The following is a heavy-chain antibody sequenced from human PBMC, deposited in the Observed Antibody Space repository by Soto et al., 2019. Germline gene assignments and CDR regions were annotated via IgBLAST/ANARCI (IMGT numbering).Heavy chain of an antibody. CDR2: IYQSGNT. CDR1: GGSISSGGYS. D-gene: IGHD4-17*01. Sequence: QLQLQESGSGLVKPSQTLSLACAVSGGSISSGGYSWIWIRQPPGKGLEWIGYIYQSGNTYYNPSLKSRVTISVDRSKNQFSLKLSSVTDADTAVYYGARADYGGYFDYWGQGTLVTVSS. CDR3: ARADYGGYFDY. J-gene: IGHJ4*02. V-gene: IGHV4-30-2*01.